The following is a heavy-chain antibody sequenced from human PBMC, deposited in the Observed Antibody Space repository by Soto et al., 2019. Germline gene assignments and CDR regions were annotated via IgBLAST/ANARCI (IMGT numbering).Heavy chain of an antibody. CDR2: IYYTESS. CDR3: ARWLDDYGDPTWFDP. J-gene: IGHJ5*02. D-gene: IGHD4-17*01. CDR1: GCSVSSGAYY. V-gene: IGHV4-61*08. Sequence: VQLQESGPGLVTPSETLSLTCTVSGCSVSSGAYYWSWIRQPPGKGLAWIGFIYYTESSYYSPSLKSRVTTSVDTTKNQFSLKRLYVSAADTADYDCARWLDDYGDPTWFDPWGQGILVIVSS.